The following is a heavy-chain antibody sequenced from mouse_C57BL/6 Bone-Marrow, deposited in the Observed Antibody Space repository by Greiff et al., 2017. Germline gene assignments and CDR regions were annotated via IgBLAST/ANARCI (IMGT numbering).Heavy chain of an antibody. V-gene: IGHV1-7*01. D-gene: IGHD1-1*02. CDR1: GYTFTSYW. CDR2: INPSSGST. CDR3: ARRGYGYWYFDV. Sequence: VQLQQSGAELAKPGASVKLSCTASGYTFTSYWMHWVQQTPGQGLEWIGYINPSSGSTKYNQKFKDKATLTADKSSSTAYMQLSSLTYEDSAVYYCARRGYGYWYFDVWGTGTTVTVSS. J-gene: IGHJ1*03.